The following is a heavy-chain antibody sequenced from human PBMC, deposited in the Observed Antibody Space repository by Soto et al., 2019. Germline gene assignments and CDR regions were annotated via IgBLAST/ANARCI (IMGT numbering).Heavy chain of an antibody. CDR1: GFTFSSYA. J-gene: IGHJ4*01. CDR3: AKSGGPHYFDY. V-gene: IGHV3-23*01. CDR2: ISGGGSSI. Sequence: EVQLLESGGGLVQPGGSLRLSCAASGFTFSSYAMSWVRQAPGKGLEWVSIISGGGSSIYYADSVKGRFTISRDNSKNTLSLRMDSLRAEDMAVYYCAKSGGPHYFDYWGQGILVTVSS. D-gene: IGHD2-15*01.